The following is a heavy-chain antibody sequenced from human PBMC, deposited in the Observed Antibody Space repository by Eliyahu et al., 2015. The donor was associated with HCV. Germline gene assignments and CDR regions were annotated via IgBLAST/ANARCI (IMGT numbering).Heavy chain of an antibody. CDR1: XGSISXGXXY. CDR3: ARGYCSSTSCYSGKYAFDI. D-gene: IGHD2-2*02. CDR2: IYYSGST. J-gene: IGHJ3*02. Sequence: QVQLQESGPGLVKPSQTLSLXCTVXXGSISXGXXYWSWIRQPPGKGLEWXGYIYYSGSTYYNPXLKSRVTISVDTSKNQFSLKLSSVTAADTAVYYCARGYCSSTSCYSGKYAFDIWGQGTMVTVSS. V-gene: IGHV4-30-4*01.